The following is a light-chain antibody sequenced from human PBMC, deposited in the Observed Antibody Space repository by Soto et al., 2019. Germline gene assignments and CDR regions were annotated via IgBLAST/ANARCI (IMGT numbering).Light chain of an antibody. Sequence: EIEMTQSPATLCVSPGEGATLSCRANQSVRSNLAWYQQKPGQAPRLLIYGASSRATGIPDRFSGSGSGTDFTLTISRLEPEDFAVYYCQHYGSSPRTFGQGTKVDI. CDR1: QSVRSN. V-gene: IGKV3-20*01. J-gene: IGKJ1*01. CDR3: QHYGSSPRT. CDR2: GAS.